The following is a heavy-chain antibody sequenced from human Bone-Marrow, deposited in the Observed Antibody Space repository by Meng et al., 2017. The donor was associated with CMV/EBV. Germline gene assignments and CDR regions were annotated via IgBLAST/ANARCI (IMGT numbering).Heavy chain of an antibody. CDR3: GSGTWFDP. D-gene: IGHD1-7*01. Sequence: GESLKISCAASGFTFSSYWMHWVRQAPGKGLVWVSRINSDGSSTSHADSVKGRFTISRDNAKNTLYLQMNSLRAEDTAVYYCGSGTWFDPWGQGTLVTSPQ. V-gene: IGHV3-74*01. CDR2: INSDGSST. CDR1: GFTFSSYW. J-gene: IGHJ5*02.